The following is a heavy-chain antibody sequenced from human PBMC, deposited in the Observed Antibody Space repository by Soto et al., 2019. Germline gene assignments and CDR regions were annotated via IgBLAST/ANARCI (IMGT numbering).Heavy chain of an antibody. V-gene: IGHV4-59*01. J-gene: IGHJ4*02. Sequence: QVQLQESGPGLVKPSETLSLTCTVSGGSISSYYWSWIRQPPGKGLESIGYIYYRGSTNYNPSLKRRVTTSVETSKSQFALKLSSVTAADSAVDYCARSTTVTKFDYWGQGTLVTVSS. CDR3: ARSTTVTKFDY. CDR1: GGSISSYY. D-gene: IGHD4-17*01. CDR2: IYYRGST.